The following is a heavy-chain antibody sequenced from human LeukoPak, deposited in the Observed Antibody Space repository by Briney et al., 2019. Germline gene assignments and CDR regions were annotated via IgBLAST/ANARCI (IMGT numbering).Heavy chain of an antibody. V-gene: IGHV4-38-2*02. D-gene: IGHD3-10*01. CDR1: GYSIRSGHY. CDR2: IFHSENT. Sequence: SETLSLTCTVSGYSIRSGHYWGWIRQPPGKGLEWIGNIFHSENTYYNPSLKSRVTISVDTSKNQFSLKLSSVTAADTAVYYCARQHYYGSGSPNNWFDPWGQGTLVTVSS. J-gene: IGHJ5*02. CDR3: ARQHYYGSGSPNNWFDP.